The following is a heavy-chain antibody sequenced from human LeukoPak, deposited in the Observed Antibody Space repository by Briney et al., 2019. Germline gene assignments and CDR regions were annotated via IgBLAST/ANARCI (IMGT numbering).Heavy chain of an antibody. V-gene: IGHV3-23*01. CDR3: AKDAAGPEY. CDR2: ISASGGDT. CDR1: GLIFSSYS. J-gene: IGHJ4*02. Sequence: GGCLRLSCVVSGLIFSSYSMSWVRQAPGKGLEWVSGISASGGDTWYPDSVKGRFTISRDNSKNMLFLQMSSLRVEDTAIYYCAKDAAGPEYWGQGTRVTVSS. D-gene: IGHD6-13*01.